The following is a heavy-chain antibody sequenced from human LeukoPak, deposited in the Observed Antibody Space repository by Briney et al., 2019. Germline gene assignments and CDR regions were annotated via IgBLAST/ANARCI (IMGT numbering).Heavy chain of an antibody. Sequence: SQTLSLTCTVSGGSISSYYWSWIRQPAGKGLEWIVRIYTSGSTNYNPSLKSRVTMSVDTSKNQFSLKLSSVTVADTAVYYCARIGLLWFGGTYGMDVWGQGTTVTVSS. CDR2: IYTSGST. V-gene: IGHV4-4*07. CDR1: GGSISSYY. J-gene: IGHJ6*02. D-gene: IGHD3-10*01. CDR3: ARIGLLWFGGTYGMDV.